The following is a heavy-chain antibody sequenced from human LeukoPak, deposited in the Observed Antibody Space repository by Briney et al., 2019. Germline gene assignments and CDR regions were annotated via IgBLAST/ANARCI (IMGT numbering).Heavy chain of an antibody. V-gene: IGHV5-51*01. J-gene: IGHJ6*01. CDR3: ATGLQNYFFGMNG. CDR2: IYPGDSDT. CDR1: GYSFTSYW. Sequence: GESLKISCKGSGYSFTSYWIVWVRQMPGKGLEWMGIIYPGDSDTRYSPSFQGQVTISADKSISTAYLQWSSLRASDTAMYFCATGLQNYFFGMNGWGQGTTATASA.